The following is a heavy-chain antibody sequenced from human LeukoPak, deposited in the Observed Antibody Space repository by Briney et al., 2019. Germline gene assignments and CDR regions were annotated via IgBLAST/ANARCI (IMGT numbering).Heavy chain of an antibody. CDR3: ARGPHYAVSYYYYMDV. CDR2: IIPIFGTA. D-gene: IGHD4-17*01. CDR1: GGTFSSYA. J-gene: IGHJ6*03. V-gene: IGHV1-69*06. Sequence: SVKVSCKASGGTFSSYAISWVRQAPGQGLEWMGRIIPIFGTANYAQKFQGRVTITADKSTSTAYMELSSLRSEDTAVYYCARGPHYAVSYYYYMDVWGKGTTVTASS.